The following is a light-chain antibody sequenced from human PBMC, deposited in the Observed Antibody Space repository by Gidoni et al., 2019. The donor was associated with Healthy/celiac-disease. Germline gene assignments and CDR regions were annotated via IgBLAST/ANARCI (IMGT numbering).Light chain of an antibody. CDR3: QQYNNWPFT. Sequence: EIVMTLSPATLSVSPGERATLPCRASQSVRSNLAWYQQNPGQAPRPLIYDAATRATGLPAGFSSSGSGTEFTLTISSLQSEDFAVYYCQQYNNWPFTFGQGTKLEIK. CDR2: DAA. CDR1: QSVRSN. V-gene: IGKV3-15*01. J-gene: IGKJ2*01.